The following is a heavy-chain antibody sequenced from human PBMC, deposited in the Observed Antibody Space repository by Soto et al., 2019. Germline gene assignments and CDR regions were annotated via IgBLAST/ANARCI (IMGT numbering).Heavy chain of an antibody. Sequence: QLLESGGGFVQPGGSLRLSWVASGFTFSNFAMAWVRQAPGEGLEWVSSISGSGDDTFYADSMKGRFTISRDNSKDTLYLQINSLRAEDTAVYYCANPIPKTGTTFGFWGQGTLVTVSS. D-gene: IGHD1-1*01. CDR2: ISGSGDDT. J-gene: IGHJ4*02. V-gene: IGHV3-23*01. CDR3: ANPIPKTGTTFGF. CDR1: GFTFSNFA.